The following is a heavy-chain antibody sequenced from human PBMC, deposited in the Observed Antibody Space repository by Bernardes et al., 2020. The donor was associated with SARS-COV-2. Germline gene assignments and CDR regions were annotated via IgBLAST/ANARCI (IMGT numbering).Heavy chain of an antibody. CDR3: ARDLCRGGTCYSASDH. CDR1: GFALREPY. D-gene: IGHD2-21*01. V-gene: IGHV3-11*01. J-gene: IGHJ4*02. CDR2: ISSSGHTV. Sequence: SLILSCAASGFALREPYMSWVRQAPGKGLAWISYISSSGHTVYDADSVKGRFTISRDNGRNSLFLQMNSLTADDTAIYYCARDLCRGGTCYSASDHWGQGTLVIVSS.